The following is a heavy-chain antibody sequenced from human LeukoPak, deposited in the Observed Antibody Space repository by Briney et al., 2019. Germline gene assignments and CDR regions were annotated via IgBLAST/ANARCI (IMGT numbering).Heavy chain of an antibody. CDR2: IYHSGGT. D-gene: IGHD6-19*01. J-gene: IGHJ6*02. Sequence: SETLSLTCTVSGGSISSDYWSWIRQPPGKALEWIGNIYHSGGTNYNPSLKSRVTISVDTSKTKYSLKLSSVTAANTAVYSCARVLSGGYSSGWYYYGMDVWGQGTTVTVSS. V-gene: IGHV4-59*01. CDR1: GGSISSDY. CDR3: ARVLSGGYSSGWYYYGMDV.